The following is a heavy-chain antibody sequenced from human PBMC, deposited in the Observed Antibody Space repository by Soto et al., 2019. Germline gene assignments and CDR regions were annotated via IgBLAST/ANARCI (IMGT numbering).Heavy chain of an antibody. CDR3: LRVDWNDAGS. V-gene: IGHV6-1*01. J-gene: IGHJ5*02. CDR2: TRYTSKWSY. Sequence: QALSLPSAISGDSVSSPSATWEWIRHSPSRGLEWLGRTRYTSKWSYEYALSVKGRITISPDTSKNHFSLQLDSVTPEDTAVYYCLRVDWNDAGSWGQGTLVTVSS. D-gene: IGHD1-1*01. CDR1: GDSVSSPSAT.